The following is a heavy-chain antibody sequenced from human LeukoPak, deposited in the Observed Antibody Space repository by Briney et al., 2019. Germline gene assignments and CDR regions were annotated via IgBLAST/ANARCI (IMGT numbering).Heavy chain of an antibody. CDR1: GFTFSSYG. CDR2: ISYDGSNK. V-gene: IGHV3-30*18. CDR3: AKVGPAYDLYYFDY. D-gene: IGHD5-12*01. J-gene: IGHJ4*02. Sequence: GGSLRLSCAASGFTFSSYGMHWVRQAPGKGLEWVAVISYDGSNKYYADSVKGRFTISRDNSKNTLYLQMNSLRAEDTTVYYCAKVGPAYDLYYFDYWGQGTLVTVSS.